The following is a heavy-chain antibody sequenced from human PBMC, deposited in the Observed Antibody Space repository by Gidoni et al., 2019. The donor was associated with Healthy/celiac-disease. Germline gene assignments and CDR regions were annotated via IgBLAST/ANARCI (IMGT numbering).Heavy chain of an antibody. Sequence: EVQLVESGGGLVKPGGSVRRSCAASGFTCSNAWMSWVRQAPGKGLEWVGRIKSKTDGGTTDYAAPVKGRFTISRDDSNNTLYLQMNSLKTEDTAVYYCTTLPLLNWVAAYWGQGTLVTVSS. CDR2: IKSKTDGGTT. D-gene: IGHD7-27*01. CDR1: GFTCSNAW. J-gene: IGHJ4*02. V-gene: IGHV3-15*01. CDR3: TTLPLLNWVAAY.